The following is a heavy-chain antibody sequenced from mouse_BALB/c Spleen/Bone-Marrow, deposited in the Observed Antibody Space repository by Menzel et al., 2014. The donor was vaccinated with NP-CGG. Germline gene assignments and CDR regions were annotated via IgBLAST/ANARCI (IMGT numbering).Heavy chain of an antibody. CDR1: GYTFTSYW. CDR2: IYPGTGST. Sequence: LQESGSELVRPGAPVKLSCKASGYTFTSYWMHWVKQRPGQGLEWIGNIYPGTGSTNYDEKFKSKGTLTVDTSSSTAYMHLSSLTSGDSAVYFCTRGGLSYWYFDVWGAGTTVTVSS. V-gene: IGHV1S22*01. J-gene: IGHJ1*01. D-gene: IGHD3-3*01. CDR3: TRGGLSYWYFDV.